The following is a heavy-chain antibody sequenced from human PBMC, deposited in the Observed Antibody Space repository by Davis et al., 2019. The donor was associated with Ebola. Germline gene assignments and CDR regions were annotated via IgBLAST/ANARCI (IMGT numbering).Heavy chain of an antibody. Sequence: GESLKISCAGSGFTVSSHSMNWVRQAPGKGLEWVAYISRSGSSIYYADSVKGRFTISRDNAQNSLYLQMNGLRAEDTAVYYCARLRMMNNWASYYYGMDVWGQGTTVTVSS. CDR1: GFTVSSHS. D-gene: IGHD1-1*01. CDR3: ARLRMMNNWASYYYGMDV. J-gene: IGHJ6*02. V-gene: IGHV3-48*01. CDR2: ISRSGSSI.